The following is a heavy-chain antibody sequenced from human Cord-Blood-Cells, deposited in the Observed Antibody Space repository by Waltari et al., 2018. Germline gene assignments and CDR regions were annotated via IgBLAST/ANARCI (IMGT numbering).Heavy chain of an antibody. V-gene: IGHV3-21*01. CDR2: ISSSSSYI. CDR3: ARDSGDHYFDY. J-gene: IGHJ4*02. D-gene: IGHD7-27*01. Sequence: EVQLVESGGGLVKPGGSLRLSCAASGFTFGSYSMNWVRQAPGKGLEWVSSISSSSSYIYYADSVKGRFTISRDNAKNSLYLQMNSLRAEDTAVYYCARDSGDHYFDYWGQGTLITVSS. CDR1: GFTFGSYS.